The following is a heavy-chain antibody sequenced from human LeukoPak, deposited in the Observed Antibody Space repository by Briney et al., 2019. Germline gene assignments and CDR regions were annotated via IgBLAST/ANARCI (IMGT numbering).Heavy chain of an antibody. D-gene: IGHD6-13*01. CDR1: GGSISSSSYY. J-gene: IGHJ5*02. Sequence: SETLSLTCTVSGGSISSSSYYWGWIRQPPGKGLEWIGSIYYSGSTYYNPSLKSRVTIPVDTSKNQFSLKLSSVTAADTAVYYCARLHRGSSSWYGGGNWFDPWGQGTLVTVSS. CDR2: IYYSGST. CDR3: ARLHRGSSSWYGGGNWFDP. V-gene: IGHV4-39*01.